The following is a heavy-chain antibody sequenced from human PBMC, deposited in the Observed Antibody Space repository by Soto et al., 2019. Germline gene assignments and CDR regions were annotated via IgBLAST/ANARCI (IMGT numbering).Heavy chain of an antibody. CDR1: GGTFSSYT. CDR3: ASLAQYCGSTSCYNY. D-gene: IGHD2-2*02. V-gene: IGHV1-69*02. Sequence: SVKVSCKASGGTFSSYTISWVRQAPGQGLEWMGRIIPILGIANYAQKFQGRVTITADKSTSTAYMELSSLRSEDTAVYYCASLAQYCGSTSCYNYWGQGTLVTVSS. CDR2: IIPILGIA. J-gene: IGHJ4*02.